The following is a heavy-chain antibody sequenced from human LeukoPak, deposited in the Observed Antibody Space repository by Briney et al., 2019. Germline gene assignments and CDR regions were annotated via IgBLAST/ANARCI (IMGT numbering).Heavy chain of an antibody. CDR2: ISSSGSTI. Sequence: GGSLRLSCAASGVTFSDYYMRWIRQAPGKRLEWVSYISSSGSTIYYADSVKGGFTISRDNAKNSLYVQMNRLIAEVTAVYYWAGQSTVTTESYWGQGTLVTVSS. D-gene: IGHD4-17*01. CDR1: GVTFSDYY. CDR3: AGQSTVTTESY. J-gene: IGHJ4*02. V-gene: IGHV3-11*04.